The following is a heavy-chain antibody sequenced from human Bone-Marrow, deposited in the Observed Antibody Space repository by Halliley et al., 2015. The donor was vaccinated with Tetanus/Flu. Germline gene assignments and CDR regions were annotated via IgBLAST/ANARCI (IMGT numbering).Heavy chain of an antibody. CDR3: ARPEWELNAFNV. V-gene: IGHV5-51*01. Sequence: LKWVGAFHLLDSHPRSRPAFQGQVTISADKSKSTTYLEGTSLKASDTAMFYCARPEWELNAFNVWGQGTMVTVSS. J-gene: IGHJ3*01. CDR2: FHLLDSHP. D-gene: IGHD1-26*01.